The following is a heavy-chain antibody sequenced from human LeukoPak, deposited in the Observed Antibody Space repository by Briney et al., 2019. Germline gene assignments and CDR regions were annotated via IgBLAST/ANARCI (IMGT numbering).Heavy chain of an antibody. D-gene: IGHD3-22*01. V-gene: IGHV3-33*01. CDR2: IWYDGSNK. CDR3: ARTEYYYDSSGYYFDY. CDR1: GFIFSTYG. J-gene: IGHJ4*02. Sequence: PGGSLRLSCAASGFIFSTYGMHWVRQAPGKGLEWVALIWYDGSNKFYADSVKGRFTISRDNSKNTLYLQMNSLRAEDTAVYYCARTEYYYDSSGYYFDYWGQGTLVTVSS.